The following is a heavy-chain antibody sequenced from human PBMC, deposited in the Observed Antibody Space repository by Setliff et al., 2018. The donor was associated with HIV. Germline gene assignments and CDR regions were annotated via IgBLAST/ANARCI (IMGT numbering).Heavy chain of an antibody. CDR1: GFIFSDSW. Sequence: PGGSLRLSCGASGFIFSDSWMDWVRQAPGKGLEWVATIKKDGREKYYVDSVKGRFTISRDNARTSLYLEMTNLKVEDTAVYYCATNFLYDILTGYFPYQFDQWGQGTLVTVSS. CDR2: IKKDGREK. CDR3: ATNFLYDILTGYFPYQFDQ. D-gene: IGHD3-9*01. J-gene: IGHJ4*02. V-gene: IGHV3-7*03.